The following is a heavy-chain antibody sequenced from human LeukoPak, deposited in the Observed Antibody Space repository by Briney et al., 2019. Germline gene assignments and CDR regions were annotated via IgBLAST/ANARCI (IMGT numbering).Heavy chain of an antibody. CDR3: ARGFLAEMATIWTYFDY. J-gene: IGHJ4*02. V-gene: IGHV3-30*02. D-gene: IGHD5-24*01. Sequence: PGGSLRLSCAASGFTFSSYGMHWVRQAPGKGLDWVAFIHHDGSNKYYADSVRGRFTISRDNSKNTLYLQMNSLRAEDTAVYFCARGFLAEMATIWTYFDYWGQGTLVTVSS. CDR1: GFTFSSYG. CDR2: IHHDGSNK.